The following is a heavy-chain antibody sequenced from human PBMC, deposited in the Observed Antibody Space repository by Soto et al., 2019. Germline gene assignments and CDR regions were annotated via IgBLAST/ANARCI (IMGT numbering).Heavy chain of an antibody. CDR3: TRAYYYDSSGYYLFDY. CDR1: GFTFSGSA. CDR2: IRSKANSYAT. J-gene: IGHJ4*02. Sequence: PXGSLSLSCAASGFTFSGSAMHWVRQASGKGLDWVGRIRSKANSYATAYAASVKGRFTISRGDSKNTAYLQMNSLKTEDTAVYYCTRAYYYDSSGYYLFDYWGQGTLVTVSS. D-gene: IGHD3-22*01. V-gene: IGHV3-73*01.